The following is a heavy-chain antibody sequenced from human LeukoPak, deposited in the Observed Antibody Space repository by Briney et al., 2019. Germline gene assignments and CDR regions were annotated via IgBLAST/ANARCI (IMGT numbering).Heavy chain of an antibody. J-gene: IGHJ4*02. CDR1: GFTFSSYG. D-gene: IGHD3-22*01. CDR3: ASAWHLGIVVVMLDS. V-gene: IGHV3-23*01. CDR2: ISGSGGNT. Sequence: PGGSLRLSCAASGFTFSSYGMSWVRQAPGKGLEWVSAISGSGGNTYYADFVKGRFTISRDNSKNTLYLQMNSLRVEDTAVYYCASAWHLGIVVVMLDSWGQGTLVTVSS.